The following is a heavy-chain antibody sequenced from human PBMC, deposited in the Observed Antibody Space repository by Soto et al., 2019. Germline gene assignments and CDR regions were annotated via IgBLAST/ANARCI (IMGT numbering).Heavy chain of an antibody. CDR2: ISGSGGST. Sequence: EVQLLESGGGLVQPGGSLRLSCAASGFTFSSYAMSWVRQAPGKGLEWVSAISGSGGSTYYADSVKGRFTISRDNSKNTLYLQMNSLIAEDTAVYYCAKDITMIVVVIPNDAFDIWGQGTMVTVSS. D-gene: IGHD3-22*01. CDR3: AKDITMIVVVIPNDAFDI. J-gene: IGHJ3*02. CDR1: GFTFSSYA. V-gene: IGHV3-23*01.